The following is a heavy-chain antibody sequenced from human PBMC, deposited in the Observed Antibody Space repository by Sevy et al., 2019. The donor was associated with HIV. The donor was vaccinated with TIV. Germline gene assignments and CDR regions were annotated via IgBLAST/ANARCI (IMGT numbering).Heavy chain of an antibody. CDR1: GGSINSFF. Sequence: SETLSLTCAVSGGSINSFFWSWIRQSPGKGLEWIGYVYDSGNSEYNPSLRSRVTISVDTSKKQFSLKLSVVTAADTAVYYCARGGGIYYDSRGFHPQYYFDSWGQGTLVTVSS. J-gene: IGHJ4*02. CDR2: VYDSGNS. V-gene: IGHV4-59*01. CDR3: ARGGGIYYDSRGFHPQYYFDS. D-gene: IGHD3-22*01.